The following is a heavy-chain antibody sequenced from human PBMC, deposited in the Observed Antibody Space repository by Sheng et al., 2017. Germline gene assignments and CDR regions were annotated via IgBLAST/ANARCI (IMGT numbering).Heavy chain of an antibody. V-gene: IGHV4-39*07. CDR3: AREQLLWFGEGDY. CDR1: GGSITSGHYY. J-gene: IGHJ4*02. D-gene: IGHD3-10*01. Sequence: QLQLQESGPGLVKPSETLSLTCNVSGGSITSGHYYWVWIRQPPGKGLEWIGSIYYIGSTYYNPSLKSRVTISADTSKNQFSLKLSSVTAADTAVYYCAREQLLWFGEGDYWGQGALVTVSS. CDR2: IYYIGST.